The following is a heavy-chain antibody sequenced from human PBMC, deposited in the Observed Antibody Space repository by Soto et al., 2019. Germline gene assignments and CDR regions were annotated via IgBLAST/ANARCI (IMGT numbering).Heavy chain of an antibody. CDR2: IYWDDDK. J-gene: IGHJ5*02. CDR1: GFSLSTSGVG. V-gene: IGHV2-5*02. D-gene: IGHD2-2*01. Sequence: QITLKESGPTLVKPTQTLTLTCSFSGFSLSTSGVGVGWIRQPXGKALEWLALIYWDDDKRYSPSLKSRLTITKDTSKNQVVLTMTNMDPXXXXXXYCAHINLGYCSSTSCSSGGYNWFDPWGQGTLVTVSS. CDR3: AHINLGYCSSTSCSSGGYNWFDP.